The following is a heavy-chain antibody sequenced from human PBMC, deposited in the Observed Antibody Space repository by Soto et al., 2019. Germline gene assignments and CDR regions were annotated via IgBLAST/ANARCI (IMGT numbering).Heavy chain of an antibody. CDR2: VDGSGYDT. D-gene: IGHD2-15*01. CDR1: GLTFSSFA. J-gene: IGHJ4*02. CDR3: AKEIMAAAYATTSAFDL. V-gene: IGHV3-23*01. Sequence: ERQLLESGGGLVQPGGSRRLSCVASGLTFSSFAMGWVRQSPGTGLEWVAGVDGSGYDTSFAASVNGRFTISRDNSENTLFLHMTNLRAEDTARYYCAKEIMAAAYATTSAFDLWGPGTVVSVS.